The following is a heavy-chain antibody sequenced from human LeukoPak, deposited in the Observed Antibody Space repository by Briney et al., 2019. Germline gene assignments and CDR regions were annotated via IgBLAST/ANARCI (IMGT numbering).Heavy chain of an antibody. Sequence: GGSLRLSCAGSGFTFSSYGMHWVRQAPGKGLEWVAFIRYDGSNKYYSDSVKGRFTITRDNSKNTLYLQMNSLKAEDTAVYYCARGAPMIWEYYFDYWGQGTLVTVSS. D-gene: IGHD3-10*02. CDR2: IRYDGSNK. CDR1: GFTFSSYG. V-gene: IGHV3-30*02. CDR3: ARGAPMIWEYYFDY. J-gene: IGHJ4*02.